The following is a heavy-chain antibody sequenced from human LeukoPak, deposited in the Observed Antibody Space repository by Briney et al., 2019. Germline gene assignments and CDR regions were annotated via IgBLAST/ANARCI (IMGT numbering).Heavy chain of an antibody. Sequence: GGSLRLSCSASGFTFSSYAMHWVRQAPGKGLEWVAVIPYDGSNKYYADSVKGRFTISRDNSKNTLYLQMNSLRAEDTAVYYCAREGYDSSGYYSYVSDYWGQGTLVTVSS. CDR3: AREGYDSSGYYSYVSDY. J-gene: IGHJ4*02. CDR1: GFTFSSYA. V-gene: IGHV3-30-3*01. CDR2: IPYDGSNK. D-gene: IGHD3-22*01.